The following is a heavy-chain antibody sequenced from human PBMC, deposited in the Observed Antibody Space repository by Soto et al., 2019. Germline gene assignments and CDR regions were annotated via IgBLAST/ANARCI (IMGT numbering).Heavy chain of an antibody. J-gene: IGHJ4*02. D-gene: IGHD4-17*01. CDR3: ARGGASVTTPFDY. CDR2: ISSSGSTI. CDR1: GLAFSDPY. V-gene: IGHV3-11*01. Sequence: QVQLVESGGGLVKPGGPLRLSCAASGLAFSDPYMSWIRQAPGMGLEWISYISSSGSTIYYADSVKGRVTISRDNAKKSLYLQMDSLTADDTAVYYCARGGASVTTPFDYWGQGTQVTDSS.